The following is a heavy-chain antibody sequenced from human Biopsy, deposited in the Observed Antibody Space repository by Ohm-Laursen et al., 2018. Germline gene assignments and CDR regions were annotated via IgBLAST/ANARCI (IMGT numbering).Heavy chain of an antibody. CDR2: MIPSSGKT. J-gene: IGHJ5*02. D-gene: IGHD6-6*01. V-gene: IGHV1-8*01. CDR3: ARGYSRRVSIFEASIYWFDT. CDR1: GYSFSTYD. Sequence: SVTVSCKASGYSFSTYDVNWVRQARGQGLEWMGWMIPSSGKTGYAQRFQGRVTLTMNTSISTAYMELSGLRSEDTAVYFCARGYSRRVSIFEASIYWFDTWGQGTLVTVSS.